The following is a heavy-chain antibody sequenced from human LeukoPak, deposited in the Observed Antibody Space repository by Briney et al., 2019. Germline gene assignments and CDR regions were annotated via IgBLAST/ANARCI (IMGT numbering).Heavy chain of an antibody. CDR3: ASAKGVAGTYYFDY. CDR1: GGSISSGDYC. J-gene: IGHJ4*02. V-gene: IGHV4-30-4*01. CDR2: IYYSGST. Sequence: SETLSLTCTVSGGSISSGDYCWSWIRQPPGKGLEWIGYIYYSGSTYYNPSLKSRVTISVDTSKNQFSLKLSSVTAADTAVYYCASAKGVAGTYYFDYWGQGTLVTVSS. D-gene: IGHD6-19*01.